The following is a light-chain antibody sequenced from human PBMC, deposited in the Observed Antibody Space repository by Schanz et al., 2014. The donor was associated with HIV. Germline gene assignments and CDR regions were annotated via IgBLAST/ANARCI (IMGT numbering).Light chain of an antibody. J-gene: IGKJ2*01. CDR2: GAF. Sequence: EIVVTQSPGTLSLSPGEGATLSCRASQSLSSKYLAWFQQKPGQTPRLLIYGAFRRATGIPDRFSGSGSGTEFTLTISRPEPEDFAVYYCQQYSSPPFAFGQGTKVEIK. V-gene: IGKV3-20*01. CDR1: QSLSSKY. CDR3: QQYSSPPFA.